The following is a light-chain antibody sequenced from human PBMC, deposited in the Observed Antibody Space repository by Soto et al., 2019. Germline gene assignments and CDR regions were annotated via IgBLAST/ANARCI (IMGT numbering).Light chain of an antibody. CDR2: GNS. CDR1: SSNIGAGYD. J-gene: IGLJ3*02. V-gene: IGLV1-40*01. Sequence: QSVLTQPPQVSGAPGQRVTISCTGSSSNIGAGYDVHWYQQLPGTAPKLLIYGNSNRPSGVPDRFSGSKSGTSASLAITGLQAEDESDYYCQSYDSSLSGWVFGGGTKLTVL. CDR3: QSYDSSLSGWV.